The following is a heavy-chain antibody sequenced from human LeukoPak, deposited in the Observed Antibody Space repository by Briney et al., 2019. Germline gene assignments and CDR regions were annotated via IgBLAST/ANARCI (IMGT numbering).Heavy chain of an antibody. Sequence: VASVKVSCKASGYTFTSYDINWVRQATGQGLEWMGWMNPNSGNTDYAQKLQGRVTMTTDTSTSTAYMELRSLRSDDTAVYYCARGGRTSYYDSSGIYFDYWGQGTLVTVSS. CDR1: GYTFTSYD. V-gene: IGHV1-8*01. D-gene: IGHD3-22*01. J-gene: IGHJ4*02. CDR2: MNPNSGNT. CDR3: ARGGRTSYYDSSGIYFDY.